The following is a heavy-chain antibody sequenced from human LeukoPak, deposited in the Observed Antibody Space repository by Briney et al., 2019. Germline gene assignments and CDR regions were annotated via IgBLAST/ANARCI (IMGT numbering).Heavy chain of an antibody. Sequence: GASVKVSCKASGYTFTSYDINWVRQATGQGLEWMGWMNPNSGNTGYAQKFQGRVTITTDESTSTAYMELSSLRSEDTAVYYCARARGPTSHPYNWFDPWGQGTLVTVSS. V-gene: IGHV1-8*01. CDR3: ARARGPTSHPYNWFDP. CDR1: GYTFTSYD. CDR2: MNPNSGNT. D-gene: IGHD2-2*01. J-gene: IGHJ5*02.